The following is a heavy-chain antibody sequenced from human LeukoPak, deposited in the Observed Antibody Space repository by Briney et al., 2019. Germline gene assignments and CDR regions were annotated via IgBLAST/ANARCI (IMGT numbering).Heavy chain of an antibody. J-gene: IGHJ4*02. V-gene: IGHV3-11*01. Sequence: GGSLRLSCTGSRFTFSNYAMSWVRQAPGKGLEWVSYISSSGSTIYYADSVKGRFTISRDNAKNSLYLQMNSLRAEDTAVYYCARDSHYDSSGYSLYWGQGTLVTVSS. CDR3: ARDSHYDSSGYSLY. CDR1: RFTFSNYA. D-gene: IGHD3-22*01. CDR2: ISSSGSTI.